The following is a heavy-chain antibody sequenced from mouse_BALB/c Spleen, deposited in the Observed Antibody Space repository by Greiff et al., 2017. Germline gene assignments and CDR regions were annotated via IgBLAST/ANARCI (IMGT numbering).Heavy chain of an antibody. Sequence: VQLQQSGAELVKPGASVKLSCKASGYTFTSYWMHWVKQRPGQGLEWIGEIDPSDSYTNYNQKFKGKATLTVDKSSSTAYMQLSSLTSEDSAVYYCAEGDRLYAMDYWGQGTSVTVSS. D-gene: IGHD2-14*01. J-gene: IGHJ4*01. CDR3: AEGDRLYAMDY. V-gene: IGHV1-69*02. CDR2: IDPSDSYT. CDR1: GYTFTSYW.